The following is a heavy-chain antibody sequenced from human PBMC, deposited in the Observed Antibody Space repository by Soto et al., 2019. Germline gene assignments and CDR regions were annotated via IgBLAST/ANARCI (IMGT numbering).Heavy chain of an antibody. CDR3: ARLDYSSSFRYYYNCRAV. D-gene: IGHD6-6*01. CDR2: MNPNSGKT. Sequence: ASVKVSCKASGYTFTSYDINWVRQATGQGQEWMGWMNPNSGKTGYAQKFQGRVTMTRNTSISTAYMELSSLRSEDAAVYYCARLDYSSSFRYYYNCRAVPLKGPTFTVAS. CDR1: GYTFTSYD. J-gene: IGHJ6*04. V-gene: IGHV1-8*01.